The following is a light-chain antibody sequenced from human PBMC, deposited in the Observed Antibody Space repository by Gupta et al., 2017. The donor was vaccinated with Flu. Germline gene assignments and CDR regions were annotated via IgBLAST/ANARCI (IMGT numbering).Light chain of an antibody. CDR2: EVT. CDR3: SSYAGNNKLI. Sequence: QSALTQPPSASGSPGQSVTVSCTGTSSDVGGYDFVSWYQQHPGKAPKLLIYEVTKRPSGVPDRFSGSKSGNTASLTVSGLQADDEGDYFCSSYAGNNKLIFGGGTKLTVL. J-gene: IGLJ2*01. CDR1: SSDVGGYDF. V-gene: IGLV2-8*01.